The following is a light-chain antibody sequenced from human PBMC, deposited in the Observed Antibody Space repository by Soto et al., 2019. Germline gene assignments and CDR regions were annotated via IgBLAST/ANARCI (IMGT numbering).Light chain of an antibody. J-gene: IGKJ1*01. V-gene: IGKV3-20*01. Sequence: EIVLTQSPGTLSLSPGERATLSCRASQSVSSSYLAWYQQKPGQAPRLLMYGASYRATGIPDRFSGSGSGTDFTLTISRLEPEDFSVYYCQQYGSSPSWTFGQGTKVEIK. CDR1: QSVSSSY. CDR2: GAS. CDR3: QQYGSSPSWT.